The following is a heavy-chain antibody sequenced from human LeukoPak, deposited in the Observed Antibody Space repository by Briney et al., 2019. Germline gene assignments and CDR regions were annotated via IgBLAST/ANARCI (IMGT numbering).Heavy chain of an antibody. Sequence: GGSLRLSCAASGCTFSNAWMSWVRQAPGKGLEWVGRIKSKTDGGTTDYAAPVKGRFTISRDDSKNTLYLQMNSLKTEDTAVYYCTTVPPFNWNLDYWGQGTLVTVSS. V-gene: IGHV3-15*01. J-gene: IGHJ4*02. CDR2: IKSKTDGGTT. D-gene: IGHD1-20*01. CDR3: TTVPPFNWNLDY. CDR1: GCTFSNAW.